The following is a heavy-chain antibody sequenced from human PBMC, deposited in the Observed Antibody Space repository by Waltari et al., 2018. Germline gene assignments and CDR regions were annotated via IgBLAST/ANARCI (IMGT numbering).Heavy chain of an antibody. V-gene: IGHV4-4*02. CDR3: ARHGGHSQGY. D-gene: IGHD3-16*01. CDR2: IDHSGIT. CDR1: GGSIDNNW. Sequence: QVQLQESGPGLVEPSGTLSPTCAVSGGSIDNNWWRWVRQPPGKGLEWMGQIDHSGITSYNPSLRSRVTISLDKSKNQFSLKLTSVTAADTAVYYCARHGGHSQGYWGQGTLVTVSS. J-gene: IGHJ4*02.